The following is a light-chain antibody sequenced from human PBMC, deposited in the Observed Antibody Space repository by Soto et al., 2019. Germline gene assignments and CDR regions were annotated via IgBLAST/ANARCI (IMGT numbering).Light chain of an antibody. V-gene: IGLV3-21*04. Sequence: SYELTQPPSVSVAPGKTARITCGGNNIGSKSVHWYQQKPGQAPVLVIYYDSDRPSGIPERFSGSNSGNPATLTISRVEAGDEADYYCQVWDSSSSVVFGGGTKVTVL. CDR2: YDS. J-gene: IGLJ2*01. CDR3: QVWDSSSSVV. CDR1: NIGSKS.